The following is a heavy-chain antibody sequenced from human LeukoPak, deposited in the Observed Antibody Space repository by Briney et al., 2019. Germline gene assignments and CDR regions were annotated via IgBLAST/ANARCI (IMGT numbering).Heavy chain of an antibody. D-gene: IGHD3-3*01. CDR2: ISSNGGST. CDR3: ARGASTIFGVVKRAYYYYYMDV. J-gene: IGHJ6*03. CDR1: GFTFSSYA. V-gene: IGHV3-64*01. Sequence: GGSLRLSCAASGFTFSSYAMHWVRQAPGKGLEYVSAISSNGGSTYYANSVKGRFTISRDNSKNTLYLQMGSLRAEDMAVYYCARGASTIFGVVKRAYYYYYMDVWGKGTTVTVSS.